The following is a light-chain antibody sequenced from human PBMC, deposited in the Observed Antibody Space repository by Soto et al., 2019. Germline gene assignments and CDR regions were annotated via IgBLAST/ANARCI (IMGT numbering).Light chain of an antibody. J-gene: IGKJ5*01. CDR3: QQYGSSTT. CDR2: GAS. CDR1: QSVSSSY. Sequence: EIVLTQSPGTLSLSPGERATLSCRASQSVSSSYLAWYQQKPGQAPRLLIYGASNRATGIPDRLSGSGSGTDFTLTISRLEPEDFAVYYCQQYGSSTTFGQGTRLEIK. V-gene: IGKV3-20*01.